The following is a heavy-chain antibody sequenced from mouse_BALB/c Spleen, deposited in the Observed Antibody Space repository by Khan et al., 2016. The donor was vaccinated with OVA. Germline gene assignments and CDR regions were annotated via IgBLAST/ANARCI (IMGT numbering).Heavy chain of an antibody. CDR2: ISYSGSI. CDR3: TGGRAY. D-gene: IGHD3-3*01. Sequence: EVQLQESGPGLVKPSQSLSLTCTVTGYSITSDYVWNWIRQFPGNKLEWMGYISYSGSISYTPSLKSRISITRATSKNQFFLQLSSVTTEDTATYYCTGGRAYWGQGTLVTVSA. CDR1: GYSITSDYV. J-gene: IGHJ3*01. V-gene: IGHV3-2*02.